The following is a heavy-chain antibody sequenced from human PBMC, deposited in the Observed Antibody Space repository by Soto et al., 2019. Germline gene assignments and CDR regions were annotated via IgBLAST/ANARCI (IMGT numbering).Heavy chain of an antibody. CDR2: INPNSGGT. Sequence: ASVKVSCKASGYTFTGYYMHWVRQAPGQGLEWMGWINPNSGGTNYAQKFQGWVTMTRDTSISTAYMELSRLRSDDTAVYYCARGQWGGHDYYYYGMDVWGQGTTVTVSS. CDR3: ARGQWGGHDYYYYGMDV. V-gene: IGHV1-2*04. J-gene: IGHJ6*02. CDR1: GYTFTGYY. D-gene: IGHD5-12*01.